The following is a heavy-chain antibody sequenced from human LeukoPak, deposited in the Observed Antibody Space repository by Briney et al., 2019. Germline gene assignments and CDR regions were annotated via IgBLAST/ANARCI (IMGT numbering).Heavy chain of an antibody. Sequence: ASVKVSCKASGGTFSSYAISWVRQAPGQGLEWMGWISAYNGNTNYAQKLQGRVTMTTDTSTSTAYMELRSLRSDDTAVYYCARYCSSTSCYGGFDYWGQGTLVTVSS. CDR3: ARYCSSTSCYGGFDY. J-gene: IGHJ4*02. CDR2: ISAYNGNT. V-gene: IGHV1-18*01. D-gene: IGHD2-2*01. CDR1: GGTFSSYA.